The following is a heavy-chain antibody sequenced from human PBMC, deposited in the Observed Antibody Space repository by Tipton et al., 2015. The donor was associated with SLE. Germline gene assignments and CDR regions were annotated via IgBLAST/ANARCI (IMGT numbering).Heavy chain of an antibody. CDR1: GFPFSNHA. CDR2: ITASGFTT. Sequence: SLRLSCAASGFPFSNHAMTWVRQPPGKGLEWVSTITASGFTTFYPGSVKGRFSIFRDNSKNTLYLQMNSLRVEDTAMYYCAKDGHDTQWYYYMDVWGKGTTVTVS. J-gene: IGHJ6*03. V-gene: IGHV3-23*01. CDR3: AKDGHDTQWYYYMDV. D-gene: IGHD3-22*01.